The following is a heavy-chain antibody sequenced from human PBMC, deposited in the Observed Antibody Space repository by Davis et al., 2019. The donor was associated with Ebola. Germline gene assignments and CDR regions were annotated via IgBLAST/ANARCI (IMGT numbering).Heavy chain of an antibody. CDR3: ARAPDYGDLLGAWFDP. D-gene: IGHD4-17*01. CDR2: INHSGST. J-gene: IGHJ5*02. V-gene: IGHV4-34*01. Sequence: SETLSLTCAVYGGSFSGYYWSWIRQPPGKGLEWIGEINHSGSTNYNPSLKSRVTISVDTSKNQFSLKLSSVTAADTAVYYCARAPDYGDLLGAWFDPWGQGILVTVSS. CDR1: GGSFSGYY.